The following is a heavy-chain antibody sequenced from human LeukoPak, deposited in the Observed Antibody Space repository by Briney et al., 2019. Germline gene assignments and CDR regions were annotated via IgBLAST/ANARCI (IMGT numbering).Heavy chain of an antibody. D-gene: IGHD6-13*01. Sequence: GGSLRPSCAASGFTFSSYAMSWVRQAPGKGLEWVSAISGSGGSTYYADSVKGRFTVSRDNSKNTLYLQMNSLRAEDTAVYYCAKVLSSSWDYWGQGTLVTVSS. CDR1: GFTFSSYA. J-gene: IGHJ4*02. CDR2: ISGSGGST. V-gene: IGHV3-23*01. CDR3: AKVLSSSWDY.